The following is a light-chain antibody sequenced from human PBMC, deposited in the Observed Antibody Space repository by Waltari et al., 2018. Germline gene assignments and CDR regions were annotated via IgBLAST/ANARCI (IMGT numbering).Light chain of an antibody. Sequence: QSALTQPASVSRSPGQSITIPCTGTSSAVGTYDLVSWYQQHPGKAPKLMIYEVTTRPSWVSNRFSGSKSGNTASLTVSGLQAEDEADYYCCSYAGSGTLVFGGGTKLTVL. J-gene: IGLJ2*01. CDR3: CSYAGSGTLV. CDR2: EVT. V-gene: IGLV2-23*02. CDR1: SSAVGTYDL.